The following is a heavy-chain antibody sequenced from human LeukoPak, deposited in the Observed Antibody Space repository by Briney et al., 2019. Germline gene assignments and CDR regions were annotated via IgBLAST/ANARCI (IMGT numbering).Heavy chain of an antibody. CDR2: IIPILGIA. CDR3: ARAYSGSYSADY. Sequence: ASVKVSCKASGGTFSSYAISWVRQAPGQGLEWMGRIIPILGIANYAQKFQGRVTITADKSTSTAYMELSSLRSEDTAVYYCARAYSGSYSADYWGQGTLVTVSS. J-gene: IGHJ4*02. CDR1: GGTFSSYA. D-gene: IGHD1-26*01. V-gene: IGHV1-69*04.